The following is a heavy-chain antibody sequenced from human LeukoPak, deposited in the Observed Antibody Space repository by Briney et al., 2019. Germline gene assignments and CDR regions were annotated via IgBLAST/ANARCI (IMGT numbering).Heavy chain of an antibody. V-gene: IGHV3-66*01. CDR2: IYSGGST. CDR3: ASRHITSWYDY. Sequence: GGSLRLSCVVSGFTVSSNYMSWVRQAPGKGLEWVSVIYSGGSTYYADSVKGRFTISRDSSKNTVYLQMNSLRDEDTAVYYCASRHITSWYDYWGQGTLVTVSS. CDR1: GFTVSSNY. D-gene: IGHD6-13*01. J-gene: IGHJ4*02.